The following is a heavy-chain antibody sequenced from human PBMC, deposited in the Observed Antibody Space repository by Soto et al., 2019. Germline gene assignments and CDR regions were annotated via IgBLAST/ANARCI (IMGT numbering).Heavy chain of an antibody. CDR3: ARDAGVVVAATALDY. V-gene: IGHV3-33*01. D-gene: IGHD2-15*01. Sequence: QVQLVESGGGVVQPGRSLRLSCAASGFTFSSYGMHWVRQAPGKGLEWVAVIWYDGSNKYYADSVKGRFTISRDNSKNTLYLQMNSLRAEDTAVYYCARDAGVVVAATALDYWGQGTLVTLSS. CDR2: IWYDGSNK. J-gene: IGHJ4*02. CDR1: GFTFSSYG.